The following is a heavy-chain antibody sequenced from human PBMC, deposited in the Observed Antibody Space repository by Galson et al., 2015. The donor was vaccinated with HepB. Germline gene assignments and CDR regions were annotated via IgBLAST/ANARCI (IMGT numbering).Heavy chain of an antibody. CDR1: GGTFSSYA. V-gene: IGHV1-69*13. D-gene: IGHD2-15*01. CDR2: IIPIFGTA. CDR3: ARDFLVVVAATNRPGGWFDP. Sequence: SVKVSCKASGGTFSSYAISWVRQAPGQGLEWMGGIIPIFGTANYAQKFQGRVTITADESTSTAYMELSSLRSEDTAVYYCARDFLVVVAATNRPGGWFDPWGQGTLVTVSS. J-gene: IGHJ5*02.